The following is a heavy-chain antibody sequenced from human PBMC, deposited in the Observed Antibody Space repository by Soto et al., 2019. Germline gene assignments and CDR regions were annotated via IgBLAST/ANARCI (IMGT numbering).Heavy chain of an antibody. V-gene: IGHV1-69*01. D-gene: IGHD3-9*01. CDR1: GGTFSSYA. Sequence: ETDTCKASGGTFSSYAISWVRQAPGQGLEWMGGIIPIFGTANYAQKFQGRVTITADESTSTAYMELSSLSSEDTAVYYCARDNPPIDWLVVENRQKKTKAIDICCQGTMGT. CDR3: ARDNPPIDWLVVENRQKKTKAIDI. J-gene: IGHJ3*02. CDR2: IIPIFGTA.